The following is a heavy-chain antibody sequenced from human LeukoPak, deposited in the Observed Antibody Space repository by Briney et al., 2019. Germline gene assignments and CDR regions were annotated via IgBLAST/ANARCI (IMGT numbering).Heavy chain of an antibody. D-gene: IGHD3-22*01. CDR3: TTDRGSSGRNY. V-gene: IGHV3-15*01. CDR1: GFTFSNAW. CDR2: IKSKTDGGTT. J-gene: IGHJ4*02. Sequence: GGSLRLSCAASGFTFSNAWMSWVRQAPGKGLEWVGRIKSKTDGGTTDYAAPVEGRFTISRDDSKNTLYLQMNSLKTEDTAVYYCTTDRGSSGRNYWGQGTLVTVSS.